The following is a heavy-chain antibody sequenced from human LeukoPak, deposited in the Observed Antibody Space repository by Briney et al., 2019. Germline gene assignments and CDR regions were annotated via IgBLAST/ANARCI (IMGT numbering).Heavy chain of an antibody. Sequence: GGSLRLSCVASGFTFSNYAMTWVRQAPGKGLEWVPAISGSGGSTYYADSVKGRFTISRDNSKNTLYLQMNTLRAEDTAVYYCAKSPSDISGYYLDAFDIWGQGTMVTVSS. CDR1: GFTFSNYA. V-gene: IGHV3-23*01. J-gene: IGHJ3*02. CDR3: AKSPSDISGYYLDAFDI. D-gene: IGHD3-22*01. CDR2: ISGSGGST.